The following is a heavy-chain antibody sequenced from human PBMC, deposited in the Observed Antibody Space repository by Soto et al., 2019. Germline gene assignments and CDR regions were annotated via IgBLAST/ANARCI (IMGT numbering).Heavy chain of an antibody. CDR1: GGSISSYY. Sequence: SLTCTVSGGSISSYYWSWIRQPPGKGLEWIGYIYYSGSTNYNPSLKSRVTISVDTSKNQFSLKLSSVTAADTAVYYCAREIKVGATGYFDYWGQGTLVTVSS. CDR2: IYYSGST. CDR3: AREIKVGATGYFDY. D-gene: IGHD1-26*01. V-gene: IGHV4-59*01. J-gene: IGHJ4*02.